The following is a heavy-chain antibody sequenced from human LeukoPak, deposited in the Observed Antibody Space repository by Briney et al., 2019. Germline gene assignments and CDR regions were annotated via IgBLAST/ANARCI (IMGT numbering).Heavy chain of an antibody. V-gene: IGHV4-34*01. D-gene: IGHD3-22*01. CDR2: INHSGST. Sequence: SETLSLTCAVYGGSFSGYYWSWIRQPPGKGLEWIGEINHSGSTNYNPSLKSRVTISVDTSKNQFSLKLSSVTAADTAVYYCAREKHYDSSGYYSYYFDYWGQGTLVTVSS. CDR1: GGSFSGYY. J-gene: IGHJ4*02. CDR3: AREKHYDSSGYYSYYFDY.